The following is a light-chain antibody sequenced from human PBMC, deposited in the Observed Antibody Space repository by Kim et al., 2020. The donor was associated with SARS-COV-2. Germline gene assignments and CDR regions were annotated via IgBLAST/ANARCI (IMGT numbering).Light chain of an antibody. CDR3: GTWDSSLSVVV. CDR2: DND. V-gene: IGLV1-51*01. CDR1: RYNIGNDY. Sequence: GQKVTISGSGTRYNIGNDYVSWYQQLPETAPKLLIYDNDQRPSGIPDRFSGSKSGTSATLGITGLQTGDEANYYCGTWDSSLSVVVFGGGTKLTVL. J-gene: IGLJ3*02.